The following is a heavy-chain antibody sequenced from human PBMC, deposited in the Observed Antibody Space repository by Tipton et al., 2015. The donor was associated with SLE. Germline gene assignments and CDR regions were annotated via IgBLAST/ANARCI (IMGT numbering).Heavy chain of an antibody. CDR2: INHVGRT. J-gene: IGHJ4*02. CDR1: GGSLSGYY. D-gene: IGHD1-14*01. CDR3: ARRYNRNYKDYFDY. Sequence: TLSLTCAVYGGSLSGYYWSWIRQSPGKGLEWIDDINHVGRTNYNPSLRSRATISIDTSKNQFSLKLTSVTAADTAVYYCARRYNRNYKDYFDYWGQGTPVTVSS. V-gene: IGHV4-34*01.